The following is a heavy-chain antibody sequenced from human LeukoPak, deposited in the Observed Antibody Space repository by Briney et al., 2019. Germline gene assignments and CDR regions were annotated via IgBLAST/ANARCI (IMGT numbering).Heavy chain of an antibody. D-gene: IGHD1-26*01. Sequence: PSETLSLTCTVSGYSISSGYYWGWIRQPPGKGLEWIGSIYHSGSTYYNPSLKSRVTISVDTSKNQFSLKLSSVTAADTAVYYCAREEWELRDYYYYMDVWGKGTTVTVSS. V-gene: IGHV4-38-2*02. CDR2: IYHSGST. CDR3: AREEWELRDYYYYMDV. CDR1: GYSISSGYY. J-gene: IGHJ6*03.